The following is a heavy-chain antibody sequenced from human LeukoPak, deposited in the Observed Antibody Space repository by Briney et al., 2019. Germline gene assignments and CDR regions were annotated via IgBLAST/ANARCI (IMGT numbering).Heavy chain of an antibody. J-gene: IGHJ4*02. CDR1: GFTFGHYA. CDR2: IWSDGTNK. D-gene: IGHD4-11*01. Sequence: GGSLRLSCAAAGFTFGHYAMHWVRQAPGKGLEWVAVIWSDGTNKYYAASVRGRFSISRDDSDNTVYLQMNSLRPEDTGVYYCARDAQRGFDYSNSLQYWGQGTPVTVST. CDR3: ARDAQRGFDYSNSLQY. V-gene: IGHV3-33*01.